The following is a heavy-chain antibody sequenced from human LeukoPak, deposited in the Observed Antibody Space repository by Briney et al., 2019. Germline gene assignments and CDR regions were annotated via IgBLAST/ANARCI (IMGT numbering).Heavy chain of an antibody. D-gene: IGHD3-10*01. J-gene: IGHJ5*02. CDR1: GFIVSSDH. CDR3: VRAPGAT. CDR2: IYKGGNT. Sequence: GGSLRLSCAASGFIVSSDHMNWVRQAPGKGLEWVPVIYKGGNTFYADPVKGRFTISRDNSKNTVYLQMNSLRAEDTAVYYCVRAPGATWGQGTLVTVSS. V-gene: IGHV3-53*01.